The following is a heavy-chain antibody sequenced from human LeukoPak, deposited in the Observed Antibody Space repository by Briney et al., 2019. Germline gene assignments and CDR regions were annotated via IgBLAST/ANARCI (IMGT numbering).Heavy chain of an antibody. V-gene: IGHV3-53*01. D-gene: IGHD1-14*01. CDR3: ASYGTPRWENQPPSRWFDY. CDR1: GFTVSSNY. Sequence: PGGSLRLSCAASGFTVSSNYMSWVRQAPGKGLEWVSVIYSGGSTYYADSVKGRFTISRDNSKNTLYLQMNSLRAEDTAVYYCASYGTPRWENQPPSRWFDYWGQGTLVTVSS. J-gene: IGHJ4*02. CDR2: IYSGGST.